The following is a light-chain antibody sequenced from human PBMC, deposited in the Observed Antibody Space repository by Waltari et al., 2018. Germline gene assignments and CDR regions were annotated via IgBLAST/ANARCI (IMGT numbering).Light chain of an antibody. CDR3: CSYAGDSTYV. CDR2: EVS. CDR1: SSDIGIYNL. J-gene: IGLJ1*01. V-gene: IGLV2-23*02. Sequence: QSALTQPASVSGSPGQSITISCTGSSSDIGIYNLVSWYQHHQGKVPKLIIYEVSERPSWVSGLFSGSKSDNTASLTLSDLQPEDGADYYCCSYAGDSTYVFGTGTKVTVL.